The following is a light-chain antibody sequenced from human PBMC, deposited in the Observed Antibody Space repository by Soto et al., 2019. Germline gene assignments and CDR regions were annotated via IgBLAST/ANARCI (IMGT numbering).Light chain of an antibody. CDR3: QSYDSSLSAPYV. J-gene: IGLJ1*01. CDR1: GSNIGAGYD. Sequence: QSVLTQPPSVSGAPGQRVTISCTGSGSNIGAGYDVHWYQLLPGTPPKLLLYDNINRPSGVPDRFSGSKSGTSASLAITGLQAEYEADYYCQSYDSSLSAPYVFGTGTKLTVL. V-gene: IGLV1-40*01. CDR2: DNI.